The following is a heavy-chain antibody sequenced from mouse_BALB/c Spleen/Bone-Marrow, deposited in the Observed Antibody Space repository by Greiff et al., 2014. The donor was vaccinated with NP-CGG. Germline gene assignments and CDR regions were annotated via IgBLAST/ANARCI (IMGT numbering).Heavy chain of an antibody. CDR1: GFTFSDYY. V-gene: IGHV5-4*02. D-gene: IGHD1-1*01. CDR3: SRYGSIPYCMDY. CDR2: ISHGGSYT. Sequence: EVQREESGGGLVKPGGSLKLSCAASGFTFSDYYMYWVRQTPEKRLEWVATISHGGSYTYYPDSVKGRFTISRDNAKNNLYMQMRRLKSEDSAMYDCSRYGSIPYCMDYWGQGTSLTVSS. J-gene: IGHJ4*01.